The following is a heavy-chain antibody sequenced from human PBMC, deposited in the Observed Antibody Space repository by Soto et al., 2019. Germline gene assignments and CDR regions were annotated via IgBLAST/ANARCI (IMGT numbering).Heavy chain of an antibody. CDR1: GFPFDDYA. D-gene: IGHD1-26*01. J-gene: IGHJ4*02. CDR2: ISWNSGSI. CDR3: AKALPTVGATDY. V-gene: IGHV3-9*01. Sequence: EVQLVESGGGLVQPGRSLRLSCAASGFPFDDYAMNWVRQAPGKGLEWVSGISWNSGSIGYADSVKGRFTISRDNAKNSLYLQMNSLRAEDTALYYCAKALPTVGATDYWGQGTLVTVSS.